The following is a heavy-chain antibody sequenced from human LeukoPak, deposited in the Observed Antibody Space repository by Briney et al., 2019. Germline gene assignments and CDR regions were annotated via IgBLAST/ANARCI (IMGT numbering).Heavy chain of an antibody. D-gene: IGHD2-8*01. CDR2: ISGSGGST. CDR3: AKELSGSLSGSRCTNGVCYIRYYYYGMDV. Sequence: PGGSLRLSCAASGFTFSSSAMSWVRQAPGKGLEWVSAISGSGGSTYYADSVKGRFTISRDNSKNTLYLQMNSLRAEDTAVYYCAKELSGSLSGSRCTNGVCYIRYYYYGMDVWGQGTTVTVSS. CDR1: GFTFSSSA. J-gene: IGHJ6*02. V-gene: IGHV3-23*01.